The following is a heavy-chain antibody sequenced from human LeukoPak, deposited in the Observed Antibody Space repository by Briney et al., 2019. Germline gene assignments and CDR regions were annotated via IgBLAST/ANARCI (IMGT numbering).Heavy chain of an antibody. Sequence: PGGSLRLSCAASGFTFSSYWMSWVRQAPGKGLEWVANIKQDGSEKYYVDSVKGRFTISRDNAKNSLYLQMNSLRAEDTAVYYCARWRSGYQLLSGYYFDYWGQGTLVTVSS. CDR2: IKQDGSEK. V-gene: IGHV3-7*01. CDR1: GFTFSSYW. CDR3: ARWRSGYQLLSGYYFDY. D-gene: IGHD2-2*01. J-gene: IGHJ4*02.